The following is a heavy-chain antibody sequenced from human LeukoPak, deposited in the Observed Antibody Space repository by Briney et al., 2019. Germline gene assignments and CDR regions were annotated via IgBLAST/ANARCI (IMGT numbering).Heavy chain of an antibody. D-gene: IGHD3-3*01. Sequence: GGSLRLSCAASGFTFSSYAMHWVRQAPGKGLEWVAVISYDGSNKYYAASVQGRFTISRDNSKNTLYLQMNSLRAEDTAVYYCASGGWLLWGWFDPWGQGTLVTVSS. CDR2: ISYDGSNK. CDR1: GFTFSSYA. J-gene: IGHJ5*02. CDR3: ASGGWLLWGWFDP. V-gene: IGHV3-30*04.